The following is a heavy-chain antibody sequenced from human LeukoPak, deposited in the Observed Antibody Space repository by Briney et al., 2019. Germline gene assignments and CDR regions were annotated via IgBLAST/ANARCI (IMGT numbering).Heavy chain of an antibody. V-gene: IGHV4-39*07. J-gene: IGHJ4*02. Sequence: SETLSLTCTVSGGSISSSSYYWGWIRQPPGKGLEWIGSIYYSGSTYYNPSLKSRVTISVDTSKNQFSLRLSSVTAADTAVYYCAREWSAAPFYYFDYWGQGTLVTVSS. CDR3: AREWSAAPFYYFDY. D-gene: IGHD3-3*02. CDR2: IYYSGST. CDR1: GGSISSSSYY.